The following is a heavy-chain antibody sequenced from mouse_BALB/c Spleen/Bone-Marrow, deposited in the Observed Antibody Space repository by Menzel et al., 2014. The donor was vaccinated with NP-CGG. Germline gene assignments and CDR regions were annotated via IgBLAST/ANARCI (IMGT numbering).Heavy chain of an antibody. CDR3: ARHAYYDQTEVSFVY. J-gene: IGHJ3*01. Sequence: EVQRVESGGGSVKSGGSLKLSCAASGFSFXSYGMSWVRQTPEKRLEWVATISGGGSYTFYPDSVKGRFTISRDNAKNNLYLQLSSLRSEDTALYYCARHAYYDQTEVSFVYWGQGTLVTVSA. V-gene: IGHV5-9-2*01. CDR2: ISGGGSYT. D-gene: IGHD2-4*01. CDR1: GFSFXSYG.